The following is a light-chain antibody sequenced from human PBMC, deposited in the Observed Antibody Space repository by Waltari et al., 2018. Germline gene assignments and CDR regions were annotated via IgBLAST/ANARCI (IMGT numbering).Light chain of an antibody. CDR2: NAS. Sequence: DIQMTQSPSTLSASVGDRVTITCRASQSISSWLAWYQQKPGKAPKLLIYNASSLESMVPSMFSGSGAGTEFTLTISSLQPDVVATYYCQQYNSYSTTFGQGTKLEI. CDR3: QQYNSYSTT. CDR1: QSISSW. J-gene: IGKJ2*01. V-gene: IGKV1-5*03.